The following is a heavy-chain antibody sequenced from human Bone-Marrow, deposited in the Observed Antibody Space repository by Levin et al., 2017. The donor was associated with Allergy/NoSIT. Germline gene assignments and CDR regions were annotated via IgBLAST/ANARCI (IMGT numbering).Heavy chain of an antibody. V-gene: IGHV3-30-3*01. J-gene: IGHJ4*02. CDR1: GFTFSSYA. D-gene: IGHD3-16*01. CDR2: ISYDGSNK. CDR3: ARSCAMITFGGAHFDY. Sequence: GESLKISCAASGFTFSSYAMHWVRQAPGKGLEWVAVISYDGSNKYYADSVKGRFTISRDNSKNTLYLQMNSLRAEDTAVYYCARSCAMITFGGAHFDYWGQGTLVTVSS.